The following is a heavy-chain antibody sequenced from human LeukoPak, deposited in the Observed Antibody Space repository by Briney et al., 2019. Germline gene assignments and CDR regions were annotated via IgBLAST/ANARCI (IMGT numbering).Heavy chain of an antibody. D-gene: IGHD6-6*01. V-gene: IGHV3-53*01. J-gene: IGHJ4*02. CDR1: VFTVSSNY. Sequence: PGGSLRLSCAASVFTVSSNYMSWARPAPGKGLEWVSVIYSGGSTYYADSVKGRFTISRDNSKNTLYLQMNSLRAEDTVVYYCARKFLSASSSSDFVYWGQGTLGTVSS. CDR2: IYSGGST. CDR3: ARKFLSASSSSDFVY.